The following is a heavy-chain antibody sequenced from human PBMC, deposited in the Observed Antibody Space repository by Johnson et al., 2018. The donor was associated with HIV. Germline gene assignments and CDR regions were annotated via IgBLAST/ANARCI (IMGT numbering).Heavy chain of an antibody. Sequence: VQLVESGGGLVQPGRSLRLSCAASGISVSGYYMSWVRQAPGKGLEWVSRINGDGSSTTYADSVKGRFTISRDNAKNTVYLQMNSLRVEDTAVYYCGRPGNFDIWGLGTMVTVSS. CDR2: INGDGSST. V-gene: IGHV3-74*02. CDR1: GISVSGYY. J-gene: IGHJ3*02. D-gene: IGHD4-23*01. CDR3: GRPGNFDI.